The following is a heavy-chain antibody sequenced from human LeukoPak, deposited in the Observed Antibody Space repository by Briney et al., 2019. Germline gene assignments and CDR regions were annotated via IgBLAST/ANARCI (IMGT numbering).Heavy chain of an antibody. Sequence: SVKVSCKASGGTFSSYAISWVRQAPGQGLEWMGGIIPIFGTANYAQKFQGRITVTADKSTSTAYMELSSLRSEDTAVYYCARGANDSSGYYYIPPLDYWGQGALVTVSS. CDR1: GGTFSSYA. CDR3: ARGANDSSGYYYIPPLDY. CDR2: IIPIFGTA. J-gene: IGHJ4*02. D-gene: IGHD3-22*01. V-gene: IGHV1-69*06.